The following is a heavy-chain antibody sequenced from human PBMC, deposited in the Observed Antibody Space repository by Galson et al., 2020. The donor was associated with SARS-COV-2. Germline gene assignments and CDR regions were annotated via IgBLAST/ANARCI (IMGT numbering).Heavy chain of an antibody. D-gene: IGHD2-21*02. CDR3: ARITCSGYCYGNDWYFDL. CDR1: GFTFSSYW. Sequence: GESLKISCAASGFTFSSYWMHWVRQAPGKGLLWVSRIKSDGGGTSYADSVEGRFTISRDNAKNTLYLQMNSLRAEDTAVYYCARITCSGYCYGNDWYFDLWGRGTLVTVSS. J-gene: IGHJ2*01. CDR2: IKSDGGGT. V-gene: IGHV3-74*01.